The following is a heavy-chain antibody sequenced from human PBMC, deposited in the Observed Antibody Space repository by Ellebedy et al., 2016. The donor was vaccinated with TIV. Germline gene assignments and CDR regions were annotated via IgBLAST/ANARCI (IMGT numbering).Heavy chain of an antibody. CDR2: ISGSGGST. D-gene: IGHD7-27*01. CDR3: AKVGTRARHFDY. V-gene: IGHV3-23*01. Sequence: GGSLRLXXAASGFTFSSYAMSWVRQAPGKGLEWVSAISGSGGSTYYADSVKGRFTISRDNSKNTLYLQMNSLRAEDTAVYYCAKVGTRARHFDYWGQGTLVTVSS. J-gene: IGHJ4*02. CDR1: GFTFSSYA.